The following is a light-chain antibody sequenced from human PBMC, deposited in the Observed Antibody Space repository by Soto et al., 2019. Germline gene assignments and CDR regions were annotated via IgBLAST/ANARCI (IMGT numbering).Light chain of an antibody. J-gene: IGKJ2*01. CDR3: QQYGNSRFT. V-gene: IGKV3-20*01. Sequence: LTKSPGTLSLSAGDRATLSCRARQSVSSSSFAWYQQKPGQAPRLLIFGTSARATGIPDRFRGSGSGTEFTLTITRLEPEDFAVYYCQQYGNSRFTFGRGTKLEIK. CDR1: QSVSSSS. CDR2: GTS.